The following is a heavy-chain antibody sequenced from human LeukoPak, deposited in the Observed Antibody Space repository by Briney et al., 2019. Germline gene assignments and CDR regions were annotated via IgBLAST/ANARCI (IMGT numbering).Heavy chain of an antibody. J-gene: IGHJ4*02. CDR2: INHSGST. CDR3: ARVRGGDDFWSGSSRYFDY. Sequence: SETLSLTCAVYGGSFSGYYWSWIRQPPGKGLEWIGEINHSGSTNYNPSLKSRVTISVDTSKNQFSLKLSSVTAADTAVYYCARVRGGDDFWSGSSRYFDYWGQGTLVTVSS. D-gene: IGHD3-3*01. V-gene: IGHV4-34*01. CDR1: GGSFSGYY.